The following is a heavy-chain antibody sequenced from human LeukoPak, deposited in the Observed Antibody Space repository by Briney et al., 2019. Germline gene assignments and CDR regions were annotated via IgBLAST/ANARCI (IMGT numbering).Heavy chain of an antibody. J-gene: IGHJ3*02. D-gene: IGHD3-9*01. CDR3: AKDHRITIFYDAFDI. CDR1: GFTFSSYG. CDR2: ISYDGSNK. Sequence: GGSLRLSCAASGFTFSSYGMHWVRQAPGKGLEWVAVISYDGSNKYYADSVKGRFTISRNNSKNTLYLQMNSLRAEDTAVYYCAKDHRITIFYDAFDIWGQGTMVTVSS. V-gene: IGHV3-30*18.